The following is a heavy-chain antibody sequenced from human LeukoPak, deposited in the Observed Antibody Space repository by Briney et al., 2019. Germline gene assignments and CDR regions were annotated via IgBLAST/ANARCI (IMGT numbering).Heavy chain of an antibody. V-gene: IGHV1-18*01. Sequence: ASVKVSRKASGYTFTSYGISWVRQAPGQGLEWMGWIITYNGNTNYAQKLQGRVTMTTDTSTNTAYMDLRSLRSDDTAVYFCAKTTVTSEDYYYYYMDVWGKGTTVTVSS. CDR1: GYTFTSYG. J-gene: IGHJ6*03. CDR3: AKTTVTSEDYYYYYMDV. D-gene: IGHD4-17*01. CDR2: IITYNGNT.